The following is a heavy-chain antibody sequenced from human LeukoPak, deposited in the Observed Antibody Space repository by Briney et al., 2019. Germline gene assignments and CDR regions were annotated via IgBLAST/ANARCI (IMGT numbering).Heavy chain of an antibody. CDR2: INPNSGGT. D-gene: IGHD6-13*01. J-gene: IGHJ4*02. Sequence: GASVKVSCKASGYTFTSYDINWVRQATGQGLEWMGWINPNSGGTNYAQKFQGRVTMTRDTSISTAYMELSRLRSDDTAVYYCARVLAAADGIDYWGQGTLVTVSS. CDR1: GYTFTSYD. CDR3: ARVLAAADGIDY. V-gene: IGHV1-2*02.